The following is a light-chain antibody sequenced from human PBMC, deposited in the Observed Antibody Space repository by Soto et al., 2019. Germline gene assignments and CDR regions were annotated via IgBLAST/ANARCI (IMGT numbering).Light chain of an antibody. V-gene: IGLV1-51*01. Sequence: QSVMTQPPSVSAAPGQKVTISCSGSSSNIGGNSVSWYQQLPGTAPKLLIYDDNKRHSEIPDRFSGSKSGTSATLGITGFQTGDEADYYCGSWDSSLSAYVFGTGTKLTVL. J-gene: IGLJ1*01. CDR1: SSNIGGNS. CDR3: GSWDSSLSAYV. CDR2: DDN.